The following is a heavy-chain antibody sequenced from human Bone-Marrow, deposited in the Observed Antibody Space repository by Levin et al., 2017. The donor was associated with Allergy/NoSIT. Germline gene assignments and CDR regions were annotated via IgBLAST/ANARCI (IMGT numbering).Heavy chain of an antibody. J-gene: IGHJ2*01. CDR2: IHYSGST. Sequence: SETLSLTCTVSGGSISSYHWSWIRQPPGKGLEWMGQIHYSGSTDYNPSLKSRITIPVDTSKNQFSLKLSSVTAADTAVYYCARTHDYGDPGYWYFDLWGRGTLVTVSS. D-gene: IGHD4-17*01. CDR3: ARTHDYGDPGYWYFDL. V-gene: IGHV4-59*01. CDR1: GGSISSYH.